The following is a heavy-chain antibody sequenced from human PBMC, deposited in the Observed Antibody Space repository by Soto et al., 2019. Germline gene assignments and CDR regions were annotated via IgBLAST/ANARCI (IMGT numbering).Heavy chain of an antibody. Sequence: ASVKVSCKASGYTFTGYYMHWVRQAPGQGLEWMGWINPNSGGTNYAQKFQGWVTMTRDTSISTAYMELSRLRSDDTAVYYCARELSRHITIFGVVPSSGYYGMDVWGQGTTVTVSS. V-gene: IGHV1-2*04. J-gene: IGHJ6*02. CDR1: GYTFTGYY. CDR2: INPNSGGT. CDR3: ARELSRHITIFGVVPSSGYYGMDV. D-gene: IGHD3-3*01.